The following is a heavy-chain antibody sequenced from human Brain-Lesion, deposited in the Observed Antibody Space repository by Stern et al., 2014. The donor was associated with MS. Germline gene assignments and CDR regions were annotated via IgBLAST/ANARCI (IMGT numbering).Heavy chain of an antibody. V-gene: IGHV4-39*01. J-gene: IGHJ4*02. CDR3: ARHDGWLPHY. Sequence: VQLVESGPGLVKPSETLSLTCSVSGGSISRSTYYWGWIRQPPGKGLEWIGSIYYSGTTYYNPSLKSRVTIDPSPNRFSLRPTSVTAADTAVYYCARHDGWLPHYWSQGTLVTVSS. CDR2: IYYSGTT. D-gene: IGHD5-12*01. CDR1: GGSISRSTYY.